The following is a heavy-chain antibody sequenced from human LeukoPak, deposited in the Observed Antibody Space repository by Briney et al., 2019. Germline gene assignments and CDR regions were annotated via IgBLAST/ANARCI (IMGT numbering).Heavy chain of an antibody. CDR2: IYSSGST. CDR1: GGSISNYH. J-gene: IGHJ4*02. V-gene: IGHV4-59*08. D-gene: IGHD6-13*01. CDR3: ARLGYSSSWYKLDY. Sequence: SETLSLTCTVAGGSISNYHWSWIRQPPGKGPEWIGYIYSSGSTNYNPSLESRLTISVDTSKNQLSLRLRSVTAADTAVYYCARLGYSSSWYKLDYWGQGTLVTVSS.